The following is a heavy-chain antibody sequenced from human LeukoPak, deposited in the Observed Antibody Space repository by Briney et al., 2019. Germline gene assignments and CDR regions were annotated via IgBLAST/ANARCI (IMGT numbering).Heavy chain of an antibody. D-gene: IGHD6-13*01. CDR1: GFTFSSYE. Sequence: GGSLRLSCAASGFTFSSYEMNWVRQPPGRGLEWVSYIGTGGSPTYYADFVKGRFTISRDNAKNSLYLQMNSLRAEDTGVYYCAREGPYSSSWLEAFDIWGPGTKVTVS. CDR3: AREGPYSSSWLEAFDI. CDR2: IGTGGSPT. J-gene: IGHJ3*02. V-gene: IGHV3-48*03.